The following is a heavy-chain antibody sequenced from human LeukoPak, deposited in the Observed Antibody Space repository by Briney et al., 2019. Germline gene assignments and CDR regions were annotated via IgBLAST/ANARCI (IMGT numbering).Heavy chain of an antibody. CDR3: AKDSFMVRGVPDY. CDR2: ISYDGSNK. J-gene: IGHJ4*02. V-gene: IGHV3-30*18. CDR1: GFTFSSYG. Sequence: PGGSLRLSCAASGFTFSSYGMHWVRQAPGKGLEWVAVISYDGSNKYYADSVKGRFTISRDNSKNTLYLQMNSLRAEDTAVYYCAKDSFMVRGVPDYWGQGTLVTVSS. D-gene: IGHD3-10*01.